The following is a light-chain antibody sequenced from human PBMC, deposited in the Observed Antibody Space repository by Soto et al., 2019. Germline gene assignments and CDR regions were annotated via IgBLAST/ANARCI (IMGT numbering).Light chain of an antibody. J-gene: IGKJ4*01. CDR2: GAS. CDR1: QSVSSSY. Sequence: EIVLTQSPATLSLSPGDRATLSCGAIQSVSSSYLAWYQQKPGQAPRLLIYGASTRATGIPARFSGSGSGTEFTLTISSLQSEDFAVYYCQQYNNWPPLTFGGGTKVDIK. V-gene: IGKV3-15*01. CDR3: QQYNNWPPLT.